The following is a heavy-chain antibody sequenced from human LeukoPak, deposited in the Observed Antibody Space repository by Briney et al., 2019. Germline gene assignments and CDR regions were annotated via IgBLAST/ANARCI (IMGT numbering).Heavy chain of an antibody. V-gene: IGHV4-4*07. CDR1: GGSINNYY. CDR3: ARGRYCSADICSGGDAFDI. CDR2: IYTRGST. J-gene: IGHJ3*02. D-gene: IGHD2-15*01. Sequence: NPSETLSLTCTVSGGSINNYYWSWIRQPAGKGLEWIGRIYTRGSTNYNPSLKSRVTMSVDTSKNQFSLKLSSVTAADTAVYYCARGRYCSADICSGGDAFDIWGQGTMVFVSS.